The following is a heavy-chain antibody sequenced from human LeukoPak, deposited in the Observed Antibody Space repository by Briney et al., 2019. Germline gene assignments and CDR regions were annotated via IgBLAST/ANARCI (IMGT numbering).Heavy chain of an antibody. Sequence: GGSLRLSCAASGFTFSDYWMSWVRQAPGKGLEWVANIKQDGSDKYYVDSVKGRLTISRDNAKNSLSLQMNSLRAEDTAVYYCARNPAKVVPAVYWGQGTLVTVSS. J-gene: IGHJ4*02. V-gene: IGHV3-7*01. CDR2: IKQDGSDK. CDR3: ARNPAKVVPAVY. CDR1: GFTFSDYW. D-gene: IGHD2-2*01.